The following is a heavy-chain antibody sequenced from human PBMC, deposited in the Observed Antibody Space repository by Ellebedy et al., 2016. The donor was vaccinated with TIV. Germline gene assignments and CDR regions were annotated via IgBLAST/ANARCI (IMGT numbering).Heavy chain of an antibody. CDR2: KRFDGRNE. CDR3: KREKKPPPGAVAGTGFDC. CDR1: GFSFSTYG. J-gene: IGHJ4*02. V-gene: IGHV3-30*02. Sequence: PGGSLRLSCVASGFSFSTYGMHWVRQAPGKGLEWVAFKRFDGRNEYNGDSVKGRFLISRAVSKNTLYLQMNRLRAEDTAMYYCKREKKPPPGAVAGTGFDCWGQGTLVIVSS. D-gene: IGHD6-13*01.